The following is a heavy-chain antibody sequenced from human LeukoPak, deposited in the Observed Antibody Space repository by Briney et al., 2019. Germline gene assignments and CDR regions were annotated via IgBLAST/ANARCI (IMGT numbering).Heavy chain of an antibody. V-gene: IGHV3-30-3*01. CDR3: AREESSGWTPSDY. J-gene: IGHJ4*02. D-gene: IGHD6-19*01. Sequence: PGGSLRLSCAASGFTFSSYAMHWVRQAPGKGLEWVAVISYDGSNKYYADSVKGRFTISRDNSKNTLYLQMNSLRAEDTAVYYCAREESSGWTPSDYWGQGTLVTVSS. CDR1: GFTFSSYA. CDR2: ISYDGSNK.